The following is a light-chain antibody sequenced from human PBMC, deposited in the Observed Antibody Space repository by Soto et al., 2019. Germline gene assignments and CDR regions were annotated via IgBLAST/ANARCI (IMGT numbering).Light chain of an antibody. V-gene: IGLV2-14*01. CDR3: SSDTSSSTLV. J-gene: IGLJ2*01. Sequence: QSALTQPASVSGSPGQSITISCTGTSSDVGGYNYVSWYQQHPGKAPKLMIYDVSNRPSGVSNRVSGSKSGNTASLTISGIQAEDEADYYCSSDTSSSTLVFGGGTKLTVL. CDR1: SSDVGGYNY. CDR2: DVS.